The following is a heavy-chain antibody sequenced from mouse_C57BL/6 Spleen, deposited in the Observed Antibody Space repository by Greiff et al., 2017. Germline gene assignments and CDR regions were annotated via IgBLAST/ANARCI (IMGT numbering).Heavy chain of an antibody. D-gene: IGHD2-4*01. CDR3: ASLYYDYRSYFDY. V-gene: IGHV5-17*01. CDR2: ISSGSSTI. CDR1: GFTFSDYG. Sequence: EVMLVESGGGLVKPGGSLKLSCAASGFTFSDYGMHWVRQAPEKGLEWVADISSGSSTIYYADTVKGRFTISRDNAKNTLFLQMTSLRSEDTAMYYCASLYYDYRSYFDYWGQGTTLTVSS. J-gene: IGHJ2*01.